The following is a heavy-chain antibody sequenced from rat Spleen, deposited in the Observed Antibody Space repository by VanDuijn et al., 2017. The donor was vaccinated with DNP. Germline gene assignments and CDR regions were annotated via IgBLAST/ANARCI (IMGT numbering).Heavy chain of an antibody. CDR1: GFSLTNYH. J-gene: IGHJ2*01. Sequence: QVQLKESGPGLVQPSQTLSLTCTVSGFSLTNYHVHWVRQPPGKGLEWMGRIQSGGDTDYNSALKSRLSISWDTSKSQVFLKMNSLHTEDTGTYYCARWGVGFDYWGQGVMVTVSS. V-gene: IGHV2-27*01. D-gene: IGHD4-4*01. CDR3: ARWGVGFDY. CDR2: IQSGGDT.